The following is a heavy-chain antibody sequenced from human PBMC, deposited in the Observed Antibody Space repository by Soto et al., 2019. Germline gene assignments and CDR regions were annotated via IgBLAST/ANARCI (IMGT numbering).Heavy chain of an antibody. V-gene: IGHV3-23*01. D-gene: IGHD3-3*01. CDR1: GFTFSNYA. CDR3: ANHDPYYYYGMDV. CDR2: ISGSGGST. J-gene: IGHJ6*02. Sequence: PGGSLRLSCAASGFTFSNYAMSWVRQAPGKGLEWVSAISGSGGSTYYADSVKGRFTISRDNSKNTLYLQMNSLRAEDTAVYYCANHDPYYYYGMDVWGQGTTVTVSS.